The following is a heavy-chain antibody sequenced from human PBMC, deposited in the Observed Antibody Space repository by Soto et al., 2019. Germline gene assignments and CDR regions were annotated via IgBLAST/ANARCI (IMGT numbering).Heavy chain of an antibody. CDR3: ATWHEREHAYDV. Sequence: DVQLVESGGGLIQPGESLRLSCAASGFTISGKKYVAWVRQAPGKGLEWVSALYNLVGSFYAASVKGRFTTSSDSSKTTVYLRMNDLRPDDTAVYYCATWHEREHAYDVWGQGTTVTVSS. CDR1: GFTISGKKY. D-gene: IGHD1-1*01. J-gene: IGHJ3*01. CDR2: LYNLVGS. V-gene: IGHV3-53*01.